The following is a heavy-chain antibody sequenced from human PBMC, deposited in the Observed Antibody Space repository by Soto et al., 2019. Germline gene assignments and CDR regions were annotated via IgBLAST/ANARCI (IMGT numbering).Heavy chain of an antibody. Sequence: PGGSLRICCVACGVTFSSYSMVGVRKATGKGLEWVSYIFVTGGTIYYADSVKGRFTISRDNAMNSLYLQMNSLRAEDTAVYYCARLRLTGYFDYWGQGTLVTVSS. CDR2: IFVTGGTI. CDR1: GVTFSSYS. J-gene: IGHJ4*02. CDR3: ARLRLTGYFDY. V-gene: IGHV3-48*04.